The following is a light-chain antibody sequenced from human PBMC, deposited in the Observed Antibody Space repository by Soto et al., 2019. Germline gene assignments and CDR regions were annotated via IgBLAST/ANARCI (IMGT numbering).Light chain of an antibody. Sequence: EIVLTQSPGTLSLSPGERATLSCRASQSVNSGYLAWYQQKPGQAPRLLIYGTSTRAAGIPDRFSGSGSGTDFTLTISRLETEDFAVYSCQQYLASPPWTFGQGTKV. V-gene: IGKV3-20*01. CDR2: GTS. J-gene: IGKJ1*01. CDR3: QQYLASPPWT. CDR1: QSVNSGY.